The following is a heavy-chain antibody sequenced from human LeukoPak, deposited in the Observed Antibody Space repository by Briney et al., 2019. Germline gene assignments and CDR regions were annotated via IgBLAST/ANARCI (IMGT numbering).Heavy chain of an antibody. D-gene: IGHD6-13*01. CDR2: ISYDGRNK. CDR1: GFTFSSYG. Sequence: PGRSLRLSCAASGFTFSSYGMHWVRQAPGKGLEWVAVISYDGRNKYYADSVKGRFTISRDNSKNTLYLQMNSLRAEDTAVYYCAKPYYSTWYEGHYFDYWGQGTLVTVSS. CDR3: AKPYYSTWYEGHYFDY. J-gene: IGHJ4*02. V-gene: IGHV3-30*18.